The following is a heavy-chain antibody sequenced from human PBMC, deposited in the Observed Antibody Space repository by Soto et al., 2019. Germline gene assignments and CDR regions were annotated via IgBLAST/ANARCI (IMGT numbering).Heavy chain of an antibody. D-gene: IGHD2-2*01. CDR2: IYSGGST. V-gene: IGHV3-66*01. J-gene: IGHJ6*02. Sequence: GGSLRLSCAASGFTVSSNYMSWVRQAPGKGLEWVSVIYSGGSTYYADSVKGRFTISRDNSKNTLYLQMNSLRAEDTAVHYCARDLVVLVPAAIFYYYGMDVWGQGTTVTVSS. CDR1: GFTVSSNY. CDR3: ARDLVVLVPAAIFYYYGMDV.